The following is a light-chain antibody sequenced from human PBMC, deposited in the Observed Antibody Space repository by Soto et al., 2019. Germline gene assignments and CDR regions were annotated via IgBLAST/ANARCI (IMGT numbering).Light chain of an antibody. CDR3: QKYGSSPPYT. V-gene: IGKV3-20*01. J-gene: IGKJ2*01. CDR2: GSS. CDR1: QSVSNNY. Sequence: EVVLTQSPGTLSLSPGERATLSCRASQSVSNNYLAWYQQKPGQPPRLLIFGSSDRATGIPDRFSGSGSGTDFTLTISRLEPEDFAVYYCQKYGSSPPYTFDQGTKLEIK.